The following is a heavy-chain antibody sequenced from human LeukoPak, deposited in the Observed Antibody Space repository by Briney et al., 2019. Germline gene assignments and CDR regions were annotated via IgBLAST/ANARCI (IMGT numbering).Heavy chain of an antibody. CDR2: VIPIFGTA. CDR1: GGTFSSYA. V-gene: IGHV1-69*13. J-gene: IGHJ3*02. D-gene: IGHD1-7*01. Sequence: SVKVSCKASGGTFSSYAISWVRQAPGQGLEWMGGVIPIFGTANYAQKFQGRVTITADESTSTAYMELSSLRSEDTAVYYCAREDWNYSGFDIWGQGTMVTVSS. CDR3: AREDWNYSGFDI.